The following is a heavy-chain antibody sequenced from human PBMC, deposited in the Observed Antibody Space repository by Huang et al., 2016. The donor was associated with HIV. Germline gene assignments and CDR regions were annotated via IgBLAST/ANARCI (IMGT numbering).Heavy chain of an antibody. CDR2: ISNDGSSR. CDR3: TREYTVAGAFDL. CDR1: GFCSANYA. Sequence: VQLVKSGGGVVQLGRSRRVSCAASGFCSANYAMHWVRQAPGKRLEWVTFISNDGSSRYYADSVKGRFTISRDNFKNALYLQMNRLRGDDTAVYYCTREYTVAGAFDLWGQGTMVTVSS. V-gene: IGHV3-30-3*01. J-gene: IGHJ3*01. D-gene: IGHD5-12*01.